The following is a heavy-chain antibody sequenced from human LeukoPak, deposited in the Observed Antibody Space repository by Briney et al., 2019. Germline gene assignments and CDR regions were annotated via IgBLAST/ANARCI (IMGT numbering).Heavy chain of an antibody. CDR3: ARGPRVDGLDY. Sequence: SETLSLTCTVSGGSVTYTNYYWGWIRQPPGKGLQWIGVIYYNGKTYYNPSLKSRVTVAVDTSKNQFSLKLSSVTAADTAVYYCARGPRVDGLDYWGQGTLVTVSS. V-gene: IGHV4-39*01. D-gene: IGHD3-9*01. CDR1: GGSVTYTNYY. J-gene: IGHJ4*02. CDR2: IYYNGKT.